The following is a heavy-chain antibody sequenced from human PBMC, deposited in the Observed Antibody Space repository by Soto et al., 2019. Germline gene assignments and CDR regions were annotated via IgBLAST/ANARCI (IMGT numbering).Heavy chain of an antibody. CDR1: GDSVSDDNYY. CDR2: IYYSGTT. CDR3: ARSQLLRPAFTFDY. D-gene: IGHD2-2*01. Sequence: PSETLSLTCAVSGDSVSDDNYYWSWIRQPPGKGLEWIGYIYYSGTTNYNSYLKSRLSLSVDMSKNQFSLKLASVTAADTAVYFCARSQLLRPAFTFDYWGQGALVTVSS. V-gene: IGHV4-61*01. J-gene: IGHJ4*02.